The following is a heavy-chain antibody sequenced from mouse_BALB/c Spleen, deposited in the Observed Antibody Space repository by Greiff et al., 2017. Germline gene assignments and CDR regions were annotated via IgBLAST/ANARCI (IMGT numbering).Heavy chain of an antibody. V-gene: IGHV1-87*01. CDR1: GYTFTSYW. CDR3: ARGGVPYAMDY. Sequence: VMLVESGAELARPGASVKLSCKASGYTFTSYWMKWVKQRPGQGLEWIGAIYPGDGDTRYTQKFKGKATLTADKSSSTAYMQLSSLASEDSAVYYCARGGVPYAMDYWGQGTTVTVSS. CDR2: IYPGDGDT. J-gene: IGHJ4*01.